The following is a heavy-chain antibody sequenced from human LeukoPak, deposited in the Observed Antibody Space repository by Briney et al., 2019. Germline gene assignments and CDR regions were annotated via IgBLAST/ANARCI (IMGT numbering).Heavy chain of an antibody. CDR2: IYPGDSDT. CDR1: GYSFTSYW. Sequence: GESLKISCKGSGYSFTSYWIGWVRQMPGKGLEWMGIIYPGDSDTTYSPSFQGQGTISADKSISTAYLQWSSLKASDTAMYYCARVYCGGDCYHAFDYWGQGTLVTVSS. CDR3: ARVYCGGDCYHAFDY. J-gene: IGHJ4*02. D-gene: IGHD2-21*02. V-gene: IGHV5-51*01.